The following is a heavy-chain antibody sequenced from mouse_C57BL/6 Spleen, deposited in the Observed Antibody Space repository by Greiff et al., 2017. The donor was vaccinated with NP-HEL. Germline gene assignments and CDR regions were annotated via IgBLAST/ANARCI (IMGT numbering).Heavy chain of an antibody. Sequence: EVMLVESGGGLVKPGGSLKLSCAASGFTFSDYGMHWVRQAPEKGLEWVAYISSGRSTIYYADTVKGRFTISRDNAKNTLFLQMTSLRSEDTAMYYCARRDYDVWFAYWGQGTLVTVSA. CDR1: GFTFSDYG. J-gene: IGHJ3*01. CDR2: ISSGRSTI. CDR3: ARRDYDVWFAY. D-gene: IGHD2-4*01. V-gene: IGHV5-17*01.